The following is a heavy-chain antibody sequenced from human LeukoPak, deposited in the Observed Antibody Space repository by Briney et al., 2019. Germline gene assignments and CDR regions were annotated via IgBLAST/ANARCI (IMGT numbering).Heavy chain of an antibody. CDR1: GGSISSYY. J-gene: IGHJ6*03. V-gene: IGHV4-59*01. Sequence: SETLSLTCTLSGGSISSYYWSWIRQPPGKGLEWIGCIYYSGSTNYNPSLKSRVTISVDTSKNQFSLKLSSVTAADTAVYYCARVVSNYALPYYYYYYMDVWGKGTTVTVSS. CDR3: ARVVSNYALPYYYYYYMDV. CDR2: IYYSGST. D-gene: IGHD4-11*01.